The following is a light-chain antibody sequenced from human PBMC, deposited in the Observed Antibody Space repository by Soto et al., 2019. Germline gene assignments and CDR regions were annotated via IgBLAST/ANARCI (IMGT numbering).Light chain of an antibody. CDR1: QSISSY. J-gene: IGKJ5*01. CDR2: AAS. CDR3: QQTYSTPSIT. Sequence: DIQMTQSPSSLSASVGDRVTITCRASQSISSYLNWYQQKPGKAPKLLIYAASSLQSGVPSRFSGSGSGTDFTLTTSSLQPEDIATYYCQQTYSTPSITFGQGTRLEIK. V-gene: IGKV1-39*01.